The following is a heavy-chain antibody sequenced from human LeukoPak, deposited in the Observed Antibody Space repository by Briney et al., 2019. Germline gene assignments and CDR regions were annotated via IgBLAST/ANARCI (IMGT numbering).Heavy chain of an antibody. CDR1: GYSFTSYW. V-gene: IGHV5-51*01. CDR3: ARQELRYFDWTPLPDAFDI. CDR2: IYPGDSDT. J-gene: IGHJ3*02. D-gene: IGHD3-9*01. Sequence: GESLKIPCKGSGYSFTSYWIGWVRQMPGKGLEWMGIIYPGDSDTRYSPSFQGQVTISADKSISTAYLQWSSLKASDTAMYYCARQELRYFDWTPLPDAFDIWGQGTMVTVSS.